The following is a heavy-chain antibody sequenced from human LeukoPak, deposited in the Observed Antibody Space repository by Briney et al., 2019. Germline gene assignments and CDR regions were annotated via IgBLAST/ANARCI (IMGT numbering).Heavy chain of an antibody. CDR3: ARGEVFYYGLGSYYAPFDP. D-gene: IGHD3-10*01. CDR1: GGSFSGHY. CDR2: TNHSGGT. V-gene: IGHV4-34*01. Sequence: SETLSLTCAVYGGSFSGHYWSWIRQPPGKGLEWIGETNHSGGTNYNPSLKSRATFSVDTSKNQFSLKLSSVTAADTAVYYCARGEVFYYGLGSYYAPFDPWGQGTLVTVSS. J-gene: IGHJ5*02.